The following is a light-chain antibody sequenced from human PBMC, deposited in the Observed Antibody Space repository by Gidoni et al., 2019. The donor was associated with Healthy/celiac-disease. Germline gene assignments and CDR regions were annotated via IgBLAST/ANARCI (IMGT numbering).Light chain of an antibody. Sequence: AIQMNQSPSSLSASVGERVTITCRASQGIRNDLGWYQQKPGKAPKLLIYAASSLQSGVPSRFSGSGSGTDFTLTISRLQPEDFATYYCLQDYNYPPSFGQGTKLEIK. CDR2: AAS. CDR3: LQDYNYPPS. CDR1: QGIRND. J-gene: IGKJ2*01. V-gene: IGKV1-6*01.